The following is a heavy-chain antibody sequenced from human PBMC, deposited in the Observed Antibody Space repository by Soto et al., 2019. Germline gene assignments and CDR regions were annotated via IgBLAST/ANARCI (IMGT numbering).Heavy chain of an antibody. V-gene: IGHV1-3*01. CDR1: GYTFTSYA. CDR2: INAGNGNT. D-gene: IGHD6-13*01. J-gene: IGHJ4*02. CDR3: ARDGPRSWREYYFDY. Sequence: ASVKVSCKASGYTFTSYAMHWVRQAPGQRLEWMGWINAGNGNTKYSQKFQGRVTITRDTSASTAYMELSSLRSEDTAVYYCARDGPRSWREYYFDYWGQGTLVTVSS.